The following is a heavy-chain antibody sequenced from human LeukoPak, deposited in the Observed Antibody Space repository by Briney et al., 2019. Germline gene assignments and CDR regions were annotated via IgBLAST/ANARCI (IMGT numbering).Heavy chain of an antibody. J-gene: IGHJ4*02. CDR2: ISTSGST. V-gene: IGHV4-4*08. D-gene: IGHD2-15*01. CDR3: ARHRTSSWGLDY. CDR1: GGSISSYH. Sequence: SETLSLTCTVSGGSISSYHWSWIRQPPGQGLEWIGYISTSGSTTYNPSPQSRVTTSVDTSKNHPSLKLSSVTDADTAVYYCARHRTSSWGLDYWGQGTHVTVS.